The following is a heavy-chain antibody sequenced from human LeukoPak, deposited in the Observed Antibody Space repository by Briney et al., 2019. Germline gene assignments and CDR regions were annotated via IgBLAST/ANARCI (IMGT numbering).Heavy chain of an antibody. CDR2: IYYSGST. V-gene: IGHV4-39*07. Sequence: SETLSLTCTVSGGSISSSSYYWGWIRQPPGKGLEWIGSIYYSGSTYYNPSLKSRVTISVDTSKNQFSLKLSSVTAADTAVYYCARETYCTNGVCYPHIYFDYWGQGTLVTVSS. CDR1: GGSISSSSYY. J-gene: IGHJ4*02. CDR3: ARETYCTNGVCYPHIYFDY. D-gene: IGHD2-8*01.